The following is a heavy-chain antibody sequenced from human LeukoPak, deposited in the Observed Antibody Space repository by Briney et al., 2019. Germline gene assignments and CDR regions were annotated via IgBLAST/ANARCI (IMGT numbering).Heavy chain of an antibody. CDR3: ARLSQTPDYYTLGGYYYLGY. J-gene: IGHJ4*02. Sequence: VASVTVSCKASRYTFTSYDINWVREAAGHGLEWMGWMNPNTGRTGYAQKFQGRITMTRDTSINTAYMELTNLRSEDTAIYYCARLSQTPDYYTLGGYYYLGYWGQGTPVTVSS. CDR2: MNPNTGRT. D-gene: IGHD3-10*01. V-gene: IGHV1-8*01. CDR1: RYTFTSYD.